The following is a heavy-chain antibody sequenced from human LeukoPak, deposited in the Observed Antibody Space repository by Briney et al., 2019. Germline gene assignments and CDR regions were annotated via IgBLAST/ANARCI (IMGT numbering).Heavy chain of an antibody. Sequence: GGFLRLSCAASYLTFSGYWMNWVRHAPGKGLEWVANIKPDGSEKYYVDSVKGRFTISRDNAKNSLYLQMTSLRAEDTAVYYCARGSGDYSGQGTLVTVSS. CDR3: ARGSGDY. CDR2: IKPDGSEK. J-gene: IGHJ4*02. CDR1: YLTFSGYW. V-gene: IGHV3-7*04.